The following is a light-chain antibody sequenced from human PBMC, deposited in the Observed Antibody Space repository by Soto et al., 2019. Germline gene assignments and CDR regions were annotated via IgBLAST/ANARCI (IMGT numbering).Light chain of an antibody. CDR2: AAS. Sequence: DIQMTQSPSTLSASVGDRVTISCRASQTISNWLAWYQQKPGKAPKLLIYAASSLESGVPSRFSGSGSGTEFTLTISSLQPEDFATYYCQKYNSFWTFGQGTKVDIK. V-gene: IGKV1-5*01. CDR3: QKYNSFWT. CDR1: QTISNW. J-gene: IGKJ1*01.